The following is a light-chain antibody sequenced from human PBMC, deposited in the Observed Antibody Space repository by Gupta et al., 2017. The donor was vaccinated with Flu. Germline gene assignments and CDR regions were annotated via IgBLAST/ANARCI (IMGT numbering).Light chain of an antibody. CDR3: QQRYKWLT. Sequence: SPATLSLSPGERATLSCRASQSVSTYLAWYQQKPGQAPRLLIYDASNRATGIPARFSGSGSGTDFTLTISSLEPEDFAVYYCQQRYKWLTFGGGTKVEVK. CDR2: DAS. V-gene: IGKV3-11*01. J-gene: IGKJ4*01. CDR1: QSVSTY.